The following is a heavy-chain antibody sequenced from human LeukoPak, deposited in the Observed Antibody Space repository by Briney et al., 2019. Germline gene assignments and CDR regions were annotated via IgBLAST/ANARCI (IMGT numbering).Heavy chain of an antibody. CDR3: AKVVRPGYCSGGSCYLFDY. J-gene: IGHJ4*02. V-gene: IGHV3-9*03. Sequence: GGSLRLSCAASGFTFDDYAMHWVRQAPGKGLEWVSGISWNSGSIGYADSVKGRFTISRDNAKNSLYLQMNSLRAEDIALYYCAKVVRPGYCSGGSCYLFDYWGQGTLGTVSS. CDR1: GFTFDDYA. D-gene: IGHD2-15*01. CDR2: ISWNSGSI.